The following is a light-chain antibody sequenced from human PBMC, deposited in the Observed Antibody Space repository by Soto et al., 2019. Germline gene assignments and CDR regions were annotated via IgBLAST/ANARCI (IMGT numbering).Light chain of an antibody. V-gene: IGLV2-8*01. J-gene: IGLJ1*01. CDR2: EVN. CDR3: SSYAGSNNYV. CDR1: TFDVGAYNY. Sequence: QSALTQPPSASGSPGQSVTIACTGTTFDVGAYNYVSWYQQHPGKAPKLIIYEVNKRPSGVPDRFSGSKSDTTASLTVSGLVPEDEADYYCSSYAGSNNYVFGIGTKLTVL.